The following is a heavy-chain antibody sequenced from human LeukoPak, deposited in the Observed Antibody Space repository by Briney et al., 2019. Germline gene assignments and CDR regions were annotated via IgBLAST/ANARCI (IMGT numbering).Heavy chain of an antibody. V-gene: IGHV5-51*01. Sequence: GESLKISCKGSGYSFTSYWIGWVRQMPGKGLEWMGIIYPGDSDTRYSPSSQGQVTISADKSISTAYLQWSSLKASDTAMYYCASTDPHLSAPFDYWGQGTLVTVSS. CDR1: GYSFTSYW. CDR2: IYPGDSDT. J-gene: IGHJ4*02. CDR3: ASTDPHLSAPFDY. D-gene: IGHD2/OR15-2a*01.